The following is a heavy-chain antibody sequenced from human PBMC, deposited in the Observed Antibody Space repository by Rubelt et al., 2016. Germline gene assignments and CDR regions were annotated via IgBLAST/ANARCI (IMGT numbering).Heavy chain of an antibody. Sequence: EVQLVESGGGLVQPGGSLRLSCAASGFTFSDYFMYWVRRAPGKGLEWVSGISGSGGSTYYADSMKGRFTISRDNAKNTLYLQMDSLRADDTAVNYGVRGRHSSSWSEWWGQGTLVTVSS. CDR1: GFTFSDYF. J-gene: IGHJ4*02. CDR3: VRGRHSSSWSEW. D-gene: IGHD6-13*01. V-gene: IGHV3-23*04. CDR2: ISGSGGST.